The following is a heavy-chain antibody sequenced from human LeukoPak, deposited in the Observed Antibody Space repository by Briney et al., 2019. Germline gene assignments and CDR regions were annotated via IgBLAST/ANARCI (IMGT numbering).Heavy chain of an antibody. D-gene: IGHD2-21*01. CDR1: GGTFSSYA. V-gene: IGHV1-69*04. CDR2: IIPILGIA. J-gene: IGHJ3*02. CDR3: ARVLYTREHRAFDI. Sequence: GSSVKVSCKASGGTFSSYAISWVRQAPGQGLEWMGRIIPILGIANYAQKFQGRVTITADKSTSTAYMELSSLRSEDTAVYYCARVLYTREHRAFDIWGQGTMVTVSS.